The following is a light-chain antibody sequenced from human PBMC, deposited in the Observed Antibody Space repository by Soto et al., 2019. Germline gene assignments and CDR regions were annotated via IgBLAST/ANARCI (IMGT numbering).Light chain of an antibody. CDR3: QQYNSYWET. CDR1: QSSSSW. Sequence: DIRMTQYPSTLSGSVGDRVTITCGASQSSSSWFAWYQQKLGKAPKLLIYDASSLESGVPSRLRGTGSGTELTITISSLKTDDFETYYCQQYNSYWETFGHGTQVDIK. V-gene: IGKV1-5*01. J-gene: IGKJ1*01. CDR2: DAS.